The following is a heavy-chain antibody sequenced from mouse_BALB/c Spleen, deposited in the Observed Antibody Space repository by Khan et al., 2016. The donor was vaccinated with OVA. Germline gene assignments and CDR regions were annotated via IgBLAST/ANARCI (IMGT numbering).Heavy chain of an antibody. CDR2: ISSGSSTI. Sequence: EVELVESGGGLVQPGGSRKLSCAASGFTFSSFGMNWVRQAPEKGLEWVAYISSGSSTIYYAETVKGRFTISRDNPKNILFLQMTSLRSEDTAMYDCGGAGITTGYAMDYWGQGTSVTVSS. V-gene: IGHV5-17*02. CDR1: GFTFSSFG. D-gene: IGHD2-4*01. J-gene: IGHJ4*01. CDR3: GGAGITTGYAMDY.